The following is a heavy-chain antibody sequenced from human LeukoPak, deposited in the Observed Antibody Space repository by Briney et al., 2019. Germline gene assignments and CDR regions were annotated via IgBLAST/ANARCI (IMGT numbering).Heavy chain of an antibody. CDR1: GYTLTGYY. D-gene: IGHD3-3*01. CDR2: INPNSGGT. CDR3: ARGSTIFGVVILGYYFDY. J-gene: IGHJ4*02. V-gene: IGHV1-2*02. Sequence: ASVKVSCKASGYTLTGYYMHWVRQAPGQGLEWMGWINPNSGGTNYAQKFQGRVTMTRDTSISTAYMELSRLRSDDTAVYYCARGSTIFGVVILGYYFDYWGQGTLVTVSS.